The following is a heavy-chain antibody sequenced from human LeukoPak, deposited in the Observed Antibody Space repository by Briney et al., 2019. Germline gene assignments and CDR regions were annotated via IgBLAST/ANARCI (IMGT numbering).Heavy chain of an antibody. CDR1: GFTFSSYW. J-gene: IGHJ4*02. Sequence: TGGSLRLSCAASGFTFSSYWMHWVRQAPGKGLVWVSRINSDGSSTSYADPVKGRFTISRDNAKNTLFLQMNSLRAEDTAVYYCTRDDYFVSGSLFDFWGQGTLVTVSS. CDR3: TRDDYFVSGSLFDF. V-gene: IGHV3-74*01. CDR2: INSDGSST. D-gene: IGHD3-10*01.